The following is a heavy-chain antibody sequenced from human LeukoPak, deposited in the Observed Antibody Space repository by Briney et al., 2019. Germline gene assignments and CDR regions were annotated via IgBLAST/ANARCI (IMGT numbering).Heavy chain of an antibody. CDR1: GFTVSSNY. Sequence: GGSLRLSCAASGFTVSSNYMSWVRQAPGKGLEWVSVIYSGGSTYYADSVKGRFTISRDNFKDTMLLEMNSLRVEDTAVYYCAKEVAVVGTGAFDIWGQGTMVTVSS. CDR2: IYSGGST. CDR3: AKEVAVVGTGAFDI. V-gene: IGHV3-53*01. D-gene: IGHD6-13*01. J-gene: IGHJ3*02.